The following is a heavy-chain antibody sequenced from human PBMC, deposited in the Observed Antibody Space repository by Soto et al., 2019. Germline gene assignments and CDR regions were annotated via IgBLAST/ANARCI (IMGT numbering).Heavy chain of an antibody. V-gene: IGHV3-7*05. CDR2: IKQDGSEK. D-gene: IGHD2-21*02. J-gene: IGHJ4*02. CDR1: GFTFSSYW. Sequence: PGGSLRLSCAASGFTFSSYWMSWVRQAPGKGLEWVANIKQDGSEKYYVDSVKGRFTISRDNAKNSLYLQMNSLRAEDTAVYYCARVMITVTAYYFDYWGQGTLVTVSS. CDR3: ARVMITVTAYYFDY.